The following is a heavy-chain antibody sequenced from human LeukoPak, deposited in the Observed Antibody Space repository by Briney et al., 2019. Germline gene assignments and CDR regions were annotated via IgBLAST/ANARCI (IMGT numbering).Heavy chain of an antibody. CDR2: INHSGST. CDR3: ARGTPRNCSSTSCLFDY. D-gene: IGHD2-2*01. CDR1: GGSFSGYY. Sequence: SETLSLTCAVYGGSFSGYYWSWIRQPPGKGLEWIGEINHSGSTHYNPSLKSRVTISVDTSKNQFSLKLSSVTAADTAVYYCARGTPRNCSSTSCLFDYWGQGTLVTVSS. J-gene: IGHJ4*02. V-gene: IGHV4-34*01.